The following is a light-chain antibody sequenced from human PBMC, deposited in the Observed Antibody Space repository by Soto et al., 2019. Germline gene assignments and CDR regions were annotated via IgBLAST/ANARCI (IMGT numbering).Light chain of an antibody. V-gene: IGLV2-8*01. CDR3: SSYAASRM. CDR2: EVS. CDR1: SSDIGGYNY. Sequence: QSALTQPPSASGSPGQSVTISCTGTSSDIGGYNYVSWYQQHPGKAPKLMIYEVSKRPSGVTDRFSGSKSGNTASLTVSGLQAEDEADDYCSSYAASRMFGGGTKRTVL. J-gene: IGLJ3*02.